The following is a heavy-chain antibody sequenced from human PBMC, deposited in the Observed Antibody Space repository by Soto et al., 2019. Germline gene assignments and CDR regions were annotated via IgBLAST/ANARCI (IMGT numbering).Heavy chain of an antibody. CDR2: IIPILGIA. V-gene: IGHV1-69*08. D-gene: IGHD6-6*01. Sequence: QVQLVQSGAEVKKPGSSVKVSCKASGGTFSSYTISWVRQAPGQGLEWMGRIIPILGIANYAQKFQGRVTITADKSTSTAYMELSSLRSEDTAVYYCAREEGIAARRAYSFDYWGQGTLVTVSS. CDR3: AREEGIAARRAYSFDY. CDR1: GGTFSSYT. J-gene: IGHJ4*02.